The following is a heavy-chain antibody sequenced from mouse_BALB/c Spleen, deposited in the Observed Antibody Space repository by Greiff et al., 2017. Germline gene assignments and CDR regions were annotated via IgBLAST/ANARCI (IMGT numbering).Heavy chain of an antibody. Sequence: DVMLVESGGGLVKPGGSLKLSCAASGFTFSDYYMYWVRQTPEKRLEWVATISDGGSYTYYPDSVKGRFTISRDNAKNNLYLQMSSLKSEDTAMYYCARVHYYAMDYWGQGTSVTVSS. CDR1: GFTFSDYY. J-gene: IGHJ4*01. CDR2: ISDGGSYT. CDR3: ARVHYYAMDY. V-gene: IGHV5-4*02.